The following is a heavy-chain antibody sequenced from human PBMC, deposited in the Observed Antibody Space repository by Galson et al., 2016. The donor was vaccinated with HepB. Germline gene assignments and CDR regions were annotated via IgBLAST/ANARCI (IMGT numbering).Heavy chain of an antibody. Sequence: SVKVSCKASGYTFTDYYIHWVRQAPGQGLEWMGWLNPYSGDANFAQRFQGRVTMTRDTSISTAYLDLRRLRSDDTAVYYCARDLRPRWELDYYNYGMDVWGQGTTVTVSS. CDR1: GYTFTDYY. V-gene: IGHV1-2*02. CDR3: ARDLRPRWELDYYNYGMDV. CDR2: LNPYSGDA. J-gene: IGHJ6*02. D-gene: IGHD5-24*01.